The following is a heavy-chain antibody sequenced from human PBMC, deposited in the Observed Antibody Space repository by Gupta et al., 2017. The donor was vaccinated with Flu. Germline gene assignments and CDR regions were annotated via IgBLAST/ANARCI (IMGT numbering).Heavy chain of an antibody. CDR3: ARVAGSHSYQYYLVV. Sequence: HVLLVQSGAEVKKPGSPVQVPCKASGGTFIFYAINWVRQAPGQGLEWMGGITPVLGTASYAQKFQGRVTITADESTNTGYMELRSLRSEDTAVYDCARVAGSHSYQYYLVVWGKRTTVTV. CDR1: GGTFIFYA. V-gene: IGHV1-69*01. CDR2: ITPVLGTA. J-gene: IGHJ6*03.